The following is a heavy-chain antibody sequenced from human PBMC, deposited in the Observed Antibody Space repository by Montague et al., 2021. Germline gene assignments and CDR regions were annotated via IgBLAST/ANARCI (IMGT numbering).Heavy chain of an antibody. D-gene: IGHD2-2*02. J-gene: IGHJ4*02. V-gene: IGHV3-9*01. CDR3: AKTMGYRKGRLDY. CDR2: INWSSSDI. Sequence: SLRLSCAASGFSFREYGMHWVRQAPGKGLEWVSSINWSSSDIGYADSVKGRFTVSRDNDKNLLYLHMTSLTPDDTAFYFCAKTMGYRKGRLDYWGQGTLVTVSS. CDR1: GFSFREYG.